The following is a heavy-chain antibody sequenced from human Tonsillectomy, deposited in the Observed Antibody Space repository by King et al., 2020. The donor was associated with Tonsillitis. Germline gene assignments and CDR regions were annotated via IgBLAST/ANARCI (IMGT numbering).Heavy chain of an antibody. CDR2: ISSSGGRT. Sequence: VQLVESGGGLVQPGGSLRLSCAASGFTFSSYAMSWVREVPGKGLEWVSAISSSGGRTYYADSVKGRFTISRDNSKNTLYLQMNSLRAEETAVYYCAKDGGLTREYYYYGMDVWGQGTTVTVSS. D-gene: IGHD7-27*01. J-gene: IGHJ6*02. CDR3: AKDGGLTREYYYYGMDV. V-gene: IGHV3-23*04. CDR1: GFTFSSYA.